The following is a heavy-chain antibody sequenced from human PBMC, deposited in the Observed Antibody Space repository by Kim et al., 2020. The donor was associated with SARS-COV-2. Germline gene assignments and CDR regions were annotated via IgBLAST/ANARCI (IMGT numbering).Heavy chain of an antibody. CDR1: GGSFSGYY. D-gene: IGHD6-6*01. V-gene: IGHV4-34*01. CDR2: INHSGST. J-gene: IGHJ4*01. CDR3: ARGPRGGSIAARRGFDY. Sequence: SETLSLTCAVYGGSFSGYYWSWIRQPPGKGLEWIGEINHSGSTNYNPSLKSRVTISVDTSKNQFSLKLSSVTAADTAVYYCARGPRGGSIAARRGFDYWG.